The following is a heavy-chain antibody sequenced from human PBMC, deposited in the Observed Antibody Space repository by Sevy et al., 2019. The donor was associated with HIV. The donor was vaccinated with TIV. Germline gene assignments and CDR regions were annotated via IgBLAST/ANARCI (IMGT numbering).Heavy chain of an antibody. D-gene: IGHD6-19*01. CDR2: ITLSGSTI. Sequence: GGSLRLSCTASGFTFSSYEMNWVRQAPGKGLEWVSYITLSGSTIYYADSVKGRFTISRDNTKNSLYLQMNSLRAEDTAVHCCARDRQGITVAGTAIDYWGQGTLVTVSS. CDR1: GFTFSSYE. J-gene: IGHJ4*02. CDR3: ARDRQGITVAGTAIDY. V-gene: IGHV3-48*03.